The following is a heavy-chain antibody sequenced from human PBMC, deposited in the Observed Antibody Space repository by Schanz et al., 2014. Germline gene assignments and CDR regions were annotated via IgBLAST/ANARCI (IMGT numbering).Heavy chain of an antibody. CDR2: ISDSSSYI. CDR3: ARDRVQYSSGWYSDS. Sequence: VQLVESGGGVVQPGRSLRLSCAASGFTFSDYSMNWVRQAPGKGLEWVSSISDSSSYIYYADSVKGRFTISRDNAKNSLYLQMSSLRAEDTAVYYCARDRVQYSSGWYSDSWGQGTRVTVS. V-gene: IGHV3-21*01. J-gene: IGHJ4*02. CDR1: GFTFSDYS. D-gene: IGHD6-19*01.